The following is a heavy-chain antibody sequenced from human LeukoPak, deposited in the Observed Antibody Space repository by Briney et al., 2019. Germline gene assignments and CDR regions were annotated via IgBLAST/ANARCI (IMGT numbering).Heavy chain of an antibody. CDR3: ARDCLDWFDP. Sequence: GGSLRLSCAASGFTFSSYAMSWVRQAPGKGLEWVANIKQDGSEKYYVDSVKGRFTISRDNDKNSLYLQMNSLRAEDTAVYYCARDCLDWFDPWGQGTLVTVSS. J-gene: IGHJ5*02. CDR1: GFTFSSYA. CDR2: IKQDGSEK. V-gene: IGHV3-7*01. D-gene: IGHD3-16*01.